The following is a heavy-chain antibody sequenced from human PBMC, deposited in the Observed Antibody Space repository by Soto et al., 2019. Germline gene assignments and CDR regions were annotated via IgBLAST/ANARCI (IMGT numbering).Heavy chain of an antibody. Sequence: QVQLVQSGAEVKKPGSSVKVSCKASGGTFSSYAISWVRQAPGQGLEWMGGIFPIFGTANYAQKFQGRVTITADESTSTADMELSSLRSEDTAVYYCASDGRGYSGYDLGYWGQGTLVTVSS. CDR3: ASDGRGYSGYDLGY. V-gene: IGHV1-69*01. J-gene: IGHJ4*02. CDR2: IFPIFGTA. CDR1: GGTFSSYA. D-gene: IGHD5-12*01.